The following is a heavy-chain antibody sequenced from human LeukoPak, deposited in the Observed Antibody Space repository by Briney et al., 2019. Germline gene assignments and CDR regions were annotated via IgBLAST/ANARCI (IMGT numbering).Heavy chain of an antibody. V-gene: IGHV3-30*18. CDR1: GFTFSSYG. CDR3: AKPGVYDSSGYYPD. Sequence: PGGSLRLSCAASGFTFSSYGMHWVRQAPGKGLEWVAVISYDGSNKYYADSVKGRFTISRDNSKNTLYLQTNSLRAEDTAVYYCAKPGVYDSSGYYPDWGQGTLVTVSS. J-gene: IGHJ4*02. D-gene: IGHD3-22*01. CDR2: ISYDGSNK.